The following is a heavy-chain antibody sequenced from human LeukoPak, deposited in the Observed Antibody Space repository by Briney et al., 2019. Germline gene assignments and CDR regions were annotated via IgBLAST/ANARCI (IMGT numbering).Heavy chain of an antibody. CDR1: GGSISSGDYY. D-gene: IGHD3-3*01. J-gene: IGHJ6*02. CDR2: IYYSGST. CDR3: ARVPYDSWSGRYYYYGMDV. V-gene: IGHV4-30-4*01. Sequence: PSQTLSLTCTVSGGSISSGDYYWSWIRQPPGKGLEWIGYIYYSGSTYYNPSLKSRVTISVDTSKNQFSLKLSSVTAADTAVYYCARVPYDSWSGRYYYYGMDVWGQGTTVTVSS.